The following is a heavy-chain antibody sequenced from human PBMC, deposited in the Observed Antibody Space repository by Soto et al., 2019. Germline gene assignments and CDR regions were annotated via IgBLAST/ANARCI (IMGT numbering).Heavy chain of an antibody. CDR2: IIFSGGST. CDR3: AKDRISGGKNIYGMDX. D-gene: IGHD3-3*02. V-gene: IGHV3-23*01. J-gene: IGHJ6*02. Sequence: GALTLSWAASGLTFSSYAMSWVRQAPGKGLEWVSAIIFSGGSTYYSDSVKGRFTISRDNSKNTLYLQMNSLRAEDTAVYYCAKDRISGGKNIYGMDXWGHGTTVTVS. CDR1: GLTFSSYA.